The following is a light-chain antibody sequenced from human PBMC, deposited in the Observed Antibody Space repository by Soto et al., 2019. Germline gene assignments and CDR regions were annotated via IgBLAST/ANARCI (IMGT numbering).Light chain of an antibody. CDR3: QQYGGSPIT. CDR2: GAS. CDR1: QSVSSSY. Sequence: EIVLTQSPGTLSLSPGERATLSCSASQSVSSSYLAWYQQKPGQAPRLLIYGASSRATGIPDRFIGSGSGTDFTLTITRLEPEDFAVYYCQQYGGSPITFGLGTRREIK. J-gene: IGKJ5*01. V-gene: IGKV3-20*01.